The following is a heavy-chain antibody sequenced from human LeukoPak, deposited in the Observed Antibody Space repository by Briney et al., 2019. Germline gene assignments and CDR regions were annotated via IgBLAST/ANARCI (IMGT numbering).Heavy chain of an antibody. J-gene: IGHJ6*04. CDR3: AELGITMIGGV. Sequence: QPGGSLRLSCAASGFTFSSYEMNWVGQAPGKGLEWVSYISSSGSTIYYADSVKGRFTISRDNAKNSLYLQMNSLRAEDTAVYYCAELGITMIGGVWGKGTTVTISS. CDR1: GFTFSSYE. CDR2: ISSSGSTI. V-gene: IGHV3-48*03. D-gene: IGHD3-10*02.